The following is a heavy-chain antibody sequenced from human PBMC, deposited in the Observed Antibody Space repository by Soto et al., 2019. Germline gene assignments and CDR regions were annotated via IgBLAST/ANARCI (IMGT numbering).Heavy chain of an antibody. Sequence: ASVKVSCKASGGTFSSYAISWVRQAPGQGLEWMGGIIPIFGTANYAQKFQGRVTITADESTSTAYMELSSLRSEDMAVYYCARDRAFGGDHGGYFDYWGQGTLVTVSS. CDR1: GGTFSSYA. CDR3: ARDRAFGGDHGGYFDY. J-gene: IGHJ4*02. CDR2: IIPIFGTA. D-gene: IGHD2-21*01. V-gene: IGHV1-69*13.